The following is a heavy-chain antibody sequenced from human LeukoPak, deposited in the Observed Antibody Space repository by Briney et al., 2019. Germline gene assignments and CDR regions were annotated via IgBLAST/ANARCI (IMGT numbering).Heavy chain of an antibody. D-gene: IGHD3-9*01. CDR3: AKDMGYDILTGYRSPGGDYYYGMDV. V-gene: IGHV3-43*01. CDR1: GFTFDDYT. Sequence: GGSLRLSCAASGFTFDDYTMHWVRQAPGKGLEWVSLISWDGGSTYYADSVKGRFTISRDNSNNSLYLQMNSLRTEDTALYYCAKDMGYDILTGYRSPGGDYYYGMDVWGQGTTVTVSS. J-gene: IGHJ6*02. CDR2: ISWDGGST.